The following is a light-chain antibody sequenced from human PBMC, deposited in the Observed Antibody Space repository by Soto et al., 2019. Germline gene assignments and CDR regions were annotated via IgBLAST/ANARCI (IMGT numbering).Light chain of an antibody. CDR1: SSNVGRNT. V-gene: IGLV1-44*01. CDR2: SNN. CDR3: AAWDDSLNAVV. Sequence: QSVLTQPPSASGTPGQRVTISCSGSSSNVGRNTVNWYQQLPGTAPKLLIYSNNQRPSGVPDRFSGSKSGTSASLAISGLQSEDEADYYCAAWDDSLNAVVFGGGIKVTVL. J-gene: IGLJ2*01.